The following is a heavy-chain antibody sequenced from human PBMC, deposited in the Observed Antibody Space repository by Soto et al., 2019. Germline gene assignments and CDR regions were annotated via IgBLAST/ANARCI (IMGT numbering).Heavy chain of an antibody. CDR2: KYYSGAT. J-gene: IGHJ6*02. CDR1: GGSIQSAYY. CDR3: ARGRPTYFYYGLDV. Sequence: QLQLEESGPRLVKPSQHLFLPCTVSGGSIQSAYYWTGVRQHPGGGLEWMGCKYYSGATDSDPSLQRRVSVSGYTSKNQFALNLTSGTVADTAVYYCARGRPTYFYYGLDVWGQGIPVTVSS. V-gene: IGHV4-30-4*01.